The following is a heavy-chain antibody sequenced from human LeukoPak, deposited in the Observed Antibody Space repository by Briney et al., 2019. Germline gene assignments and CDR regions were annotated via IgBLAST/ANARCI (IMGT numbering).Heavy chain of an antibody. J-gene: IGHJ5*02. V-gene: IGHV3-11*01. Sequence: PGGSLRLSCAASGFTFSDYYMSWLRQAPGKGLEWVSYISSSGSTIYYADSVKGRFTISRDNAKNSLYLQMNSLRAEDTAVYYCARDASRGYCSSTSCPVGFDPWGQGTLVTVSS. CDR3: ARDASRGYCSSTSCPVGFDP. D-gene: IGHD2-2*01. CDR1: GFTFSDYY. CDR2: ISSSGSTI.